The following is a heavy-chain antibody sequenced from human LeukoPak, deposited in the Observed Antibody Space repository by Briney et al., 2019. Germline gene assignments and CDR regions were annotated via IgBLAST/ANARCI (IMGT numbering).Heavy chain of an antibody. J-gene: IGHJ4*02. D-gene: IGHD3-9*01. CDR3: AREGERYYDFLAAHYRSHRFDY. V-gene: IGHV4-61*01. Sequence: PSVSLSIICTVSAGSVSSGSYYWSSIRQPPGRGLEWIWHIYYSGSTNFNPSLKNRVTISVDTSKNQFSLKLSSVTAADTAVYYCAREGERYYDFLAAHYRSHRFDYWGQGILVTVSS. CDR1: AGSVSSGSYY. CDR2: IYYSGST.